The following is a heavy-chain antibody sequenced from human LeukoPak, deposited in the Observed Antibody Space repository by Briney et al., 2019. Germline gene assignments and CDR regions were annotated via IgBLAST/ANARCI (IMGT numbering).Heavy chain of an antibody. CDR2: INNSSSTM. V-gene: IGHV3-48*02. CDR3: ARENGIVVAGFDY. D-gene: IGHD6-19*01. Sequence: GSLRLSCAASGFTFSSYNMNWVRQAPGKGLEWVSYINNSSSTMYNVDSVKGRFTISRDNAKKSLYLQMNSLRDEDTAVYYCARENGIVVAGFDYWGQGTQVTVSS. J-gene: IGHJ4*02. CDR1: GFTFSSYN.